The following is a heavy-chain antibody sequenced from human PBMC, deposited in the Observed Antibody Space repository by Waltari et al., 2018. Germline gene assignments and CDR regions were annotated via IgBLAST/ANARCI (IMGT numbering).Heavy chain of an antibody. J-gene: IGHJ4*02. CDR1: GFSFSSYW. D-gene: IGHD6-6*01. CDR3: ARDSTRRFDY. CDR2: INEDGSEK. Sequence: EVQLVESGGGLVQPGGSLRLSCAASGFSFSSYWMTWVRQAPGKGLEGVASINEDGSEKQYVDSVKGRFTISRDNAKNSLYLQMNSLSADDTAVYYCARDSTRRFDYWGQGTLVTVSS. V-gene: IGHV3-7*01.